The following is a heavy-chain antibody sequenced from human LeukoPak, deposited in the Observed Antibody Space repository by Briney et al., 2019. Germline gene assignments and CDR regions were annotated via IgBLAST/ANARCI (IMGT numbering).Heavy chain of an antibody. CDR3: ARAYGSGSPIDY. D-gene: IGHD3-10*01. CDR2: INHSGST. J-gene: IGHJ4*02. Sequence: SETLSLTCAVYGGSFSGYYWSWIRQPPGKGLEWIGEINHSGSTNYNPSLKSRVTISVDTSKNQFSLKLSSVTAADTAVYYCARAYGSGSPIDYWGRGTLVTVSS. CDR1: GGSFSGYY. V-gene: IGHV4-34*01.